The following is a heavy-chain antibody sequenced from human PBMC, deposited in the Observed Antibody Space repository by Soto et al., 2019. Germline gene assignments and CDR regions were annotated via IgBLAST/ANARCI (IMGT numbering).Heavy chain of an antibody. V-gene: IGHV3-9*01. Sequence: EVQLVESGGGLVQPGRSLRLSCAASGFPFDDYAMHWVRQAPGKGLEWVSGISWNSGSIGYADSVKGRFTISRDNAKNSLYLQMNSLRAEDTALYYCAKSLGNCSGGSCFHYWGQGTLVTVSS. D-gene: IGHD2-15*01. CDR2: ISWNSGSI. CDR3: AKSLGNCSGGSCFHY. CDR1: GFPFDDYA. J-gene: IGHJ4*02.